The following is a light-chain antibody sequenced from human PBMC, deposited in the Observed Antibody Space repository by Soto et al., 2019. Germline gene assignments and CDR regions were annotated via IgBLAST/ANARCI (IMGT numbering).Light chain of an antibody. CDR1: QSVSNSY. CDR3: QQYGSSPLT. V-gene: IGKV3-20*01. Sequence: EIVLTQSPGTLSLSPGERATLSCRTSQSVSNSYLAWYQQKPGQAPRLLISGASSRATGIPDRFSGSGSGTDFTLTISRLEPEDFAVYYCQQYGSSPLTFGGGTKVEIK. J-gene: IGKJ4*01. CDR2: GAS.